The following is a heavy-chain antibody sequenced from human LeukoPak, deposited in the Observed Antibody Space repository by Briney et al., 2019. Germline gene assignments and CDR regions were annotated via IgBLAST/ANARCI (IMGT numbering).Heavy chain of an antibody. CDR1: GFTFSSYI. CDR2: ISSSSSYI. J-gene: IGHJ4*02. D-gene: IGHD6-6*01. Sequence: GGSLRLSCAASGFTFSSYIMNWVRQAPGKGLEWVSSISSSSSYIYYADSVKGRFTISRDNAKNSLYLQMNSLRAEDTAVYYCARSVPARWGIDYWGQGTLVTVSS. V-gene: IGHV3-21*01. CDR3: ARSVPARWGIDY.